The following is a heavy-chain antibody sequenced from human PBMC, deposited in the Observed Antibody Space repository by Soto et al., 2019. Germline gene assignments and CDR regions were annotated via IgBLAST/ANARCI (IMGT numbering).Heavy chain of an antibody. CDR1: GFAFLNYW. CDR3: ARAVRSGSYPYYYYDMDV. D-gene: IGHD3-10*01. CDR2: INSDGSST. Sequence: GGSLNLSCASHGFAFLNYWMEWDGEDSGKGLVWVSRINSDGSSTSYADSVKGRFTISRDNAKNTLYLQMNSLRAEDTAVYYCARAVRSGSYPYYYYDMDVWGQGT. V-gene: IGHV3-74*01. J-gene: IGHJ6*02.